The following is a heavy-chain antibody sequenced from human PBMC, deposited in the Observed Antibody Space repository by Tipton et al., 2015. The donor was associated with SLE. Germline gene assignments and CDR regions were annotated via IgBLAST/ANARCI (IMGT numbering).Heavy chain of an antibody. CDR1: GGSISSYY. CDR2: IYYSGST. D-gene: IGHD6-19*01. V-gene: IGHV4-59*05. CDR3: ARIGIAVAGWFDP. Sequence: TLSLTCTVSGGSISSYYWSWIRQPPGKGLEWIGSIYYSGSTYYNPSLKSRVTISVDTSKNQFSLKLSSVTAADTAVYYCARIGIAVAGWFDPWGQGTLVTVSS. J-gene: IGHJ5*02.